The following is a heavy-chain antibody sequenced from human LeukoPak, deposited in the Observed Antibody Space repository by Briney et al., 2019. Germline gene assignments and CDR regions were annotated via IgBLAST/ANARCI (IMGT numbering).Heavy chain of an antibody. V-gene: IGHV1-69*04. CDR2: IIPILDIA. CDR3: ARDGYCSSTSCYQDYYYYGMDV. Sequence: SVKVSCKASGGTFSSYAISWVRQAPGQGLEWMGRIIPILDIANYAQKFQGRVTITADKSTSTAYMELSSLRSEDTAVYYCARDGYCSSTSCYQDYYYYGMDVWGQGTTVTVSS. CDR1: GGTFSSYA. J-gene: IGHJ6*02. D-gene: IGHD2-2*01.